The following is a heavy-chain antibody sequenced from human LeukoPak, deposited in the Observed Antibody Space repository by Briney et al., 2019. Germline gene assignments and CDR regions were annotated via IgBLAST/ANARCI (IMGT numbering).Heavy chain of an antibody. CDR2: IYYSGST. CDR1: GGSISISNSY. D-gene: IGHD4-17*01. J-gene: IGHJ5*02. CDR3: ARTTVTTSVGPFDP. Sequence: KASETLSLTCTVSGGSISISNSYWGWIRQPPGKGLEWIGSIYYSGSTYYNPSLKSRVTISVDTSKNQFSLELTSVTAADTAVYYCARTTVTTSVGPFDPWGQGTLVTVSS. V-gene: IGHV4-39*07.